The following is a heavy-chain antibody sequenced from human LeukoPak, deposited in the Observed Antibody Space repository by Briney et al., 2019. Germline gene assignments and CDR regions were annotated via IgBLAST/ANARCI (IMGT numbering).Heavy chain of an antibody. D-gene: IGHD2-2*01. Sequence: SETLSLTCAVYGGSFSGYYWSWIRQPPGKGLEWIGEINHSGSTNYNPSLKSRVTISVDTSKNQFSLKLSSVTAADTAVYYCATAKPRYCSSTSCYLHWGQGTLVTVSS. V-gene: IGHV4-34*01. CDR1: GGSFSGYY. CDR3: ATAKPRYCSSTSCYLH. J-gene: IGHJ4*02. CDR2: INHSGST.